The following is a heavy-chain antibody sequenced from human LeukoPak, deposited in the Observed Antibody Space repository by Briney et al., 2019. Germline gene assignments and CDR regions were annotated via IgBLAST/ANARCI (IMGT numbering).Heavy chain of an antibody. D-gene: IGHD6-13*01. J-gene: IGHJ5*02. V-gene: IGHV4-61*02. CDR1: GGTIISGSDY. CDR2: IYTRGST. CDR3: ARDGGYRSSWDMTTWFDP. Sequence: SHTPSLICTGAGGTIISGSDYKSCIRQPTGIVLQWIGRIYTRGSTNYNPSLKIQDTISINTSKNQFSMKLTSMTTADTAVYCCARDGGYRSSWDMTTWFDPWGQGTLVTVSS.